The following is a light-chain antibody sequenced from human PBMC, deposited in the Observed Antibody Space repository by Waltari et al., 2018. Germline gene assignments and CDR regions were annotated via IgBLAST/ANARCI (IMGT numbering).Light chain of an antibody. J-gene: IGKJ2*01. CDR1: QRLLHSNGYNY. CDR3: MQALQTPMYT. Sequence: DIVMTQSPLSLPVTPGEPASIPCRPSQRLLHSNGYNYLDWYLQKPGQSPQLLIYLGSNRASGVPDRFSGSGSGTDFTLKISRVEAEDVGVYYCMQALQTPMYTFGQGTKLEIK. CDR2: LGS. V-gene: IGKV2-28*01.